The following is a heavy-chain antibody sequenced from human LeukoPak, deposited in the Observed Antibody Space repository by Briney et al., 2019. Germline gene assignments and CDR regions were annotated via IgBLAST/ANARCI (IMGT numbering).Heavy chain of an antibody. D-gene: IGHD2-2*01. CDR1: GYIFTGYY. Sequence: GASVKVSCKASGYIFTGYYMHWVRQAPGQGLEWMGWINPNSGGTNYAQKFQGRVTMTRDTSISTAYMELSRLRSDDPAVYYCAREGGYCSSTSRLNWFDPWGQGTLVTVSS. CDR2: INPNSGGT. CDR3: AREGGYCSSTSRLNWFDP. J-gene: IGHJ5*02. V-gene: IGHV1-2*02.